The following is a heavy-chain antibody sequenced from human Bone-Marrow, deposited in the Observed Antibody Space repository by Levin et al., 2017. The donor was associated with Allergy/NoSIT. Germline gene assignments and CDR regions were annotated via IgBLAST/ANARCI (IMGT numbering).Heavy chain of an antibody. Sequence: SGPTLVKPTQTLTLTCTLSGFSIRTSGVGVGWIRQPPGKALEWLALIYWDGDTRFSPSLKSRLTVTKDTSKNQVVVTMTNMDPVDTAFYYCGRFHSGALAPGPRDIFDIWGRGTMVTVSS. V-gene: IGHV2-5*02. CDR2: IYWDGDT. D-gene: IGHD5-12*01. J-gene: IGHJ3*02. CDR1: GFSIRTSGVG. CDR3: GRFHSGALAPGPRDIFDI.